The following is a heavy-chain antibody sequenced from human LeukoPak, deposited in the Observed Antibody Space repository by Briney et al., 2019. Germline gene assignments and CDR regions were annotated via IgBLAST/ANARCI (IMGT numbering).Heavy chain of an antibody. J-gene: IGHJ4*02. V-gene: IGHV3-30*18. Sequence: GRSLRLSCAAPGFTFSSYGMHWVRQAPGKGLEWVAVISNDGSNKYYADSVKGRFTVSRDNSKNTLYLQMNSLRAEDTAVFYCAKDRRGYTYNFDFWGQGTLVTVSS. CDR1: GFTFSSYG. CDR2: ISNDGSNK. D-gene: IGHD5-18*01. CDR3: AKDRRGYTYNFDF.